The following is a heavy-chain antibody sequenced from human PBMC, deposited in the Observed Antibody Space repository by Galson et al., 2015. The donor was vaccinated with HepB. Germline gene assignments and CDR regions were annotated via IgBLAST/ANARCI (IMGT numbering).Heavy chain of an antibody. V-gene: IGHV3-64D*06. CDR2: ISSNGDIT. Sequence: SLRLSCAASGFTFSSYAMHWVRQAPGKGLEHVTAISSNGDITYYADSVKGRFTISRDNSKSTLYLQMSSLRVEDTAVYYCVGESDYYYGMDVWGQGTTVTVSS. CDR1: GFTFSSYA. D-gene: IGHD3-10*01. J-gene: IGHJ6*02. CDR3: VGESDYYYGMDV.